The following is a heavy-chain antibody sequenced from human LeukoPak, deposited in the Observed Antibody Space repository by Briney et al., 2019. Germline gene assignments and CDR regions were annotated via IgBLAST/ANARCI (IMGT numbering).Heavy chain of an antibody. D-gene: IGHD2-2*02. CDR1: GYTFTGYY. CDR2: INPNSGGT. CDR3: ARVSCSSTSCYTINYYYMDV. V-gene: IGHV1-2*02. Sequence: ASVKVSCKASGYTFTGYYMHWVRQAPGQGLEWVGWINPNSGGTNYAQKFQGRVTMTRDTSISTAYMELSRLRSDDTAVYYCARVSCSSTSCYTINYYYMDVWGKGTTVTVSS. J-gene: IGHJ6*03.